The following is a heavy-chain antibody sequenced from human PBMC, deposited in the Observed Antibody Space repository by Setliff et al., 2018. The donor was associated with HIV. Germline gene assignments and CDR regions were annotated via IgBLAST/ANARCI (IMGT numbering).Heavy chain of an antibody. CDR3: ASLTTTYYYDSSAYYHSV. Sequence: PSETLSLTCAVYGGSFSGYYWSWMRQPPGKGLEWIGEINHSGSTNYNPSLKSRVTISVDTSKNKFSLKLSSVTAADTAVFYCASLTTTYYYDSSAYYHSVWGQGTLVTVSS. J-gene: IGHJ4*02. CDR2: INHSGST. V-gene: IGHV4-34*01. D-gene: IGHD3-22*01. CDR1: GGSFSGYY.